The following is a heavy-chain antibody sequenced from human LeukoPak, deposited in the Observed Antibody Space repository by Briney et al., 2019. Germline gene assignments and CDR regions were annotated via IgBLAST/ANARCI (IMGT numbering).Heavy chain of an antibody. CDR1: GGSISSYY. J-gene: IGHJ3*02. CDR2: IYYSGST. V-gene: IGHV4-59*12. D-gene: IGHD6-19*01. Sequence: SETLSLTCTVSGGSISSYYWSWIRQPPGKGLEWIGYIYYSGSTNYNPSLKSRVTISVDKSKNQFSLKLSSVTAADTAVYYCARGRRQWPVQGAFDIWGQGTMVTVSS. CDR3: ARGRRQWPVQGAFDI.